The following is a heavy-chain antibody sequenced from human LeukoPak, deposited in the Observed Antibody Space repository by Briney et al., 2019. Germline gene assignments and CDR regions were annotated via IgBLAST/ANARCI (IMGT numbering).Heavy chain of an antibody. CDR3: ARGRTVTTIFLSFDYGMDV. J-gene: IGHJ6*02. Sequence: GRSLRLSCAASGFTFSSYGMHWVRQAPGKGVEWVAVIWYDGSNKYYADSVKGRFTISRDNSKNTLYLQMNSLRAEDTAVYYCARGRTVTTIFLSFDYGMDVWGQGTTVTVSS. CDR2: IWYDGSNK. CDR1: GFTFSSYG. V-gene: IGHV3-33*01. D-gene: IGHD4-17*01.